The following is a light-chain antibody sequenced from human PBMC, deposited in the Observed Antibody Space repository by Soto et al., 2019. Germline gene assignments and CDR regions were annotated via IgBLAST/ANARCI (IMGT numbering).Light chain of an antibody. J-gene: IGKJ1*01. CDR2: AAS. CDR3: QQIYSSPQT. CDR1: QSISNN. Sequence: DIQMTQSPSSLSASVEDRVIITCRASQSISNNLNWYQQKPGKAPKLLIFAASSLQSGVPSRFSGSRSGPDFTLTISSLQPEDFATYYCQQIYSSPQTFGQGTKVEIK. V-gene: IGKV1-39*01.